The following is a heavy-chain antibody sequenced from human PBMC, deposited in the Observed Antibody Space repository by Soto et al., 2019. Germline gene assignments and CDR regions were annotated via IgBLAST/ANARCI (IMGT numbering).Heavy chain of an antibody. D-gene: IGHD4-17*01. CDR1: GFTFSSYA. CDR3: AKDLDGDYGPTSSSFDY. V-gene: IGHV3-23*01. Sequence: EVQLLESGGGLVQPGGSLRLSCAASGFTFSSYAMSWVRQAPGKGLEWVSAISGSGGSTYYADSVKGRFTISRDNSKNTLYLQMNSLRAEDTAVYYCAKDLDGDYGPTSSSFDYWGQGTLVTVSS. J-gene: IGHJ4*02. CDR2: ISGSGGST.